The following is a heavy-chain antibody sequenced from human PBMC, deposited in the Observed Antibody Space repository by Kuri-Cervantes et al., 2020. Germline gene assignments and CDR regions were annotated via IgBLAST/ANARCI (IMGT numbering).Heavy chain of an antibody. CDR2: IYWDDDK. D-gene: IGHD3-10*01. V-gene: IGHV2-5*02. Sequence: SGPTLVKPTPTLTLTCTLSGFSLSTSGVGVGWIRQPPGKALEWLALIYWDDDKRYSPSLKSRLTITKDTSKNQVVLTMTNMDPMDTDTYYCAHGQYYYGSGSYYLGPWFDPWGQGTLVTVSS. J-gene: IGHJ5*02. CDR3: AHGQYYYGSGSYYLGPWFDP. CDR1: GFSLSTSGVG.